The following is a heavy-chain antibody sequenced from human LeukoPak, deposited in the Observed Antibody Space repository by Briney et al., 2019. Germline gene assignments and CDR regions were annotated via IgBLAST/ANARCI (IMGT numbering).Heavy chain of an antibody. CDR2: IYPGDSDT. CDR1: GYSFTSYW. CDR3: ARHAPAVVTGHYYYYYYMDV. V-gene: IGHV5-51*01. Sequence: GESLKISCKGSGYSFTSYWIGWVRQMPGKGLEWMGIIYPGDSDTRYSPSFQGQVTISADKSISTAYLQWSSLKASDTATYYCARHAPAVVTGHYYYYYYMDVWGKGTTVTVSS. J-gene: IGHJ6*03. D-gene: IGHD4-23*01.